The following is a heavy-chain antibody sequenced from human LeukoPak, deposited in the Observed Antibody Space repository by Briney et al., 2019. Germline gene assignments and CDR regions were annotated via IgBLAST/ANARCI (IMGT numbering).Heavy chain of an antibody. J-gene: IGHJ5*02. D-gene: IGHD2-8*01. CDR2: IFLSGDT. V-gene: IGHV4-39*07. Sequence: PSETLSLTCRDSGGSISSTSYYWGWLRQPRGKGVECIASIFLSGDTFYHPSLESRVVISVDTSNNEVFLDLYSVTAADTAIYYCAETNTQDWFDPWGRGTLVTVSS. CDR1: GGSISSTSYY. CDR3: AETNTQDWFDP.